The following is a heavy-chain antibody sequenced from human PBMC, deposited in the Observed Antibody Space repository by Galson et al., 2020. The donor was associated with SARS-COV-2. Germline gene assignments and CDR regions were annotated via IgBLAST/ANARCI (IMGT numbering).Heavy chain of an antibody. V-gene: IGHV1-24*01. J-gene: IGHJ6*02. CDR3: ATAPAVAGTPGNYYYYYGMDV. Sequence: ASVKVSCKVSGYTLTELSMHWVRQAPGKGLEWMGGFDPDDGETIYAQKFQGRVTMTEDTSTDTAYMELSSLRSEDTAVYYCATAPAVAGTPGNYYYYYGMDVWGQGTTVTVSS. CDR1: GYTLTELS. D-gene: IGHD6-19*01. CDR2: FDPDDGET.